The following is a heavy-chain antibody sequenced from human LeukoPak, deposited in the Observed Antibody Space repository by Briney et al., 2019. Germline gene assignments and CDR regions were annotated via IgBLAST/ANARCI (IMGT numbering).Heavy chain of an antibody. CDR1: GYTFTRYG. CDR2: ISAYNGNT. D-gene: IGHD5-18*01. Sequence: ASVKVSCKASGYTFTRYGISLVRQAPGQGLEWMGWISAYNGNTNYAQKLQGRVTMTTDTSTSTAYMELRSLRSDDTAVYYCARGVGYSYGYRVAYYYFDYWGQGTLVTVSS. J-gene: IGHJ4*02. V-gene: IGHV1-18*01. CDR3: ARGVGYSYGYRVAYYYFDY.